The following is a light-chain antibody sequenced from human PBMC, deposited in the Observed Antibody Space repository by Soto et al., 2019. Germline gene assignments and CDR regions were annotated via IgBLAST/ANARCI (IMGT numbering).Light chain of an antibody. V-gene: IGKV4-1*01. CDR2: WAS. CDR3: QQHYDTPST. Sequence: DIVMTQSPDSLAVSLGERATINCKSSQSVLYSSNNNNYIAWYQQKPGQPPKLIIYWASTRESGVPDRFSGSGSGADFTLTISSLQAEDVAIYYCQQHYDTPSTFGQGTKVDIK. J-gene: IGKJ1*01. CDR1: QSVLYSSNNNNY.